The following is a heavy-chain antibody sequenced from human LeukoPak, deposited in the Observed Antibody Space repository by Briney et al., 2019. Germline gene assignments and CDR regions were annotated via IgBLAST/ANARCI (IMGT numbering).Heavy chain of an antibody. Sequence: GGSLRLSCAPSGFTFDDYTIHWVRQAPGKGLEWVSLINWDGSSTYYADSVKGRFTISRDNSKNSLYLQMNSLRTEDTALYYCAKDQPYGSGSYIDPWGQGTLATVSS. V-gene: IGHV3-43*01. CDR2: INWDGSST. D-gene: IGHD3-10*01. CDR1: GFTFDDYT. J-gene: IGHJ5*02. CDR3: AKDQPYGSGSYIDP.